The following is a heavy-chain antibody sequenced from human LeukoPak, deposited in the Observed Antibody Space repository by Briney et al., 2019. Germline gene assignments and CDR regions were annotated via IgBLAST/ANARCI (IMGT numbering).Heavy chain of an antibody. J-gene: IGHJ4*02. Sequence: PSETLSLTCTVSGVSISSSNSYWGWLRQPPGMGLEWIGSIYYSGNTYYNASLKSQVSISIDASKNQFSLKLRSVTAADTAVYYCARGPTTVTRAFDYWGQGIPVTVSS. CDR1: GVSISSSNSY. CDR2: IYYSGNT. V-gene: IGHV4-39*07. D-gene: IGHD4-17*01. CDR3: ARGPTTVTRAFDY.